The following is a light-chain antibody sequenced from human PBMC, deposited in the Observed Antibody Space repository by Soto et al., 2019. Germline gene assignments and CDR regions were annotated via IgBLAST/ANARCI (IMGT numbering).Light chain of an antibody. CDR3: QQYGXSGT. V-gene: IGKV3-20*01. CDR2: GSS. CDR1: QSVSNNY. Sequence: EIVLTQSPGTLSLSPGERATLSCRASQSVSNNYLSWYQQKPGQAPRLLIYGSSNSATGIPDRFSGSGSGTDFTLTISRLEPEDFAVNYCQQYGXSGTFGQGTTV. J-gene: IGKJ1*01.